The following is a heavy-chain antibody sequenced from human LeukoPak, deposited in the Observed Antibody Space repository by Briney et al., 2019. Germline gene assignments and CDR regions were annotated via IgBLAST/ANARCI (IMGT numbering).Heavy chain of an antibody. CDR2: IRSKANSYAT. CDR3: TTGYSRRYYYYYMDV. Sequence: GGSLRLSCAASGFTFSGSAMHWVRQASGKGLEWVGRIRSKANSYATAYAASVKGRFTISRDDSKNTAYLQMNSLKTEDTAAYYCTTGYSRRYYYYYMDVWGKGTTVTVSS. D-gene: IGHD6-13*01. V-gene: IGHV3-73*01. CDR1: GFTFSGSA. J-gene: IGHJ6*03.